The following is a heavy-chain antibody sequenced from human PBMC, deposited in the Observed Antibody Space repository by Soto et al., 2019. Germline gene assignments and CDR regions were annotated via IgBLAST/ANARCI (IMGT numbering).Heavy chain of an antibody. D-gene: IGHD2-15*01. CDR1: GFTFSSYG. Sequence: GGSLRLSCAASGFTFSSYGMNWVRQAPGKGLEWVSSISSSSSYIYYADSVKGRFTISRDNAKNSLYLQMNSLRAEDTAVYYCARDQGVKCSGGSCSPNWFDPWGQGTLVTVSS. CDR3: ARDQGVKCSGGSCSPNWFDP. V-gene: IGHV3-21*01. CDR2: ISSSSSYI. J-gene: IGHJ5*02.